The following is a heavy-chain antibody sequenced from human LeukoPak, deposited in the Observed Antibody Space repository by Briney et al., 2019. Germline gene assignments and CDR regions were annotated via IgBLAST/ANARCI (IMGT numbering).Heavy chain of an antibody. D-gene: IGHD6-13*01. V-gene: IGHV3-30*18. CDR2: ILYDGSNK. CDR1: GFTFSSYG. J-gene: IGHJ6*03. CDR3: AKDLIAAADTYYYYMDV. Sequence: PEGSLRLSCAVSGFTFSSYGMHWVRQAPGKGLEWVAVILYDGSNKYYPDSVKGRFTISRDNSKNTLYLQMNSLRAEDTAVYYCAKDLIAAADTYYYYMDVWGKGTTATVSS.